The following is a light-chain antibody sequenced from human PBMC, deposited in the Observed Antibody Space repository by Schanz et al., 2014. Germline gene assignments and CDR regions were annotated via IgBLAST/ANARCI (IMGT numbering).Light chain of an antibody. CDR3: CSYAGSYTFVV. CDR2: ANN. J-gene: IGLJ2*01. Sequence: QSVLTQPPSVSGAPGQRVTISCTGSTSNLGATYDVHWYQQLPGAAPKLLIYANNIRPSGVPDRFSGSKSGTSASLAITGLQAEDEANYYCCSYAGSYTFVVFGGGTKVTVL. CDR1: TSNLGATYD. V-gene: IGLV1-40*01.